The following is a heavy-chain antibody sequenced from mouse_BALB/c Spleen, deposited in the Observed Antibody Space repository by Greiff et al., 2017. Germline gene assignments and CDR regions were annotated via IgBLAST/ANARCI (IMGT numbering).Heavy chain of an antibody. J-gene: IGHJ4*01. Sequence: EVKLVESGGGLVQPGGSRKLSCAASGFTFSSFGMHWVRQAPEKGLEWVAYISSGSSTIYYADTVKGRFTISRDNPKNTLFLQMTSLRSEDTAMYYCARGEGNRYSYAMDYWGQGTSVTVSS. D-gene: IGHD2-14*01. CDR3: ARGEGNRYSYAMDY. V-gene: IGHV5-17*02. CDR1: GFTFSSFG. CDR2: ISSGSSTI.